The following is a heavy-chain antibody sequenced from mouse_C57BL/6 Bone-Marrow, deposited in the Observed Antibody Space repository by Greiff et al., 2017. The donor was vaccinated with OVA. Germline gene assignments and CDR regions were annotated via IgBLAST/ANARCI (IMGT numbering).Heavy chain of an antibody. Sequence: VQLQQPGTELVKPGASVKLSCKASGYTFTSYWMHWVKQRPGQGLEWIGNINPSNGGTNYNEKFKSKATLTVDKSSSTAYMQLSSLTSEDSAVYYCARNDYYGSSYDWYFDVGGTGTTVTVSS. J-gene: IGHJ1*03. CDR1: GYTFTSYW. CDR2: INPSNGGT. CDR3: ARNDYYGSSYDWYFDV. D-gene: IGHD1-1*01. V-gene: IGHV1-53*01.